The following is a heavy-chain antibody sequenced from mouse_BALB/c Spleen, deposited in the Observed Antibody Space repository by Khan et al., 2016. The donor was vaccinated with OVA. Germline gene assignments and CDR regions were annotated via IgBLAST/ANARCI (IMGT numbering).Heavy chain of an antibody. D-gene: IGHD1-1*01. J-gene: IGHJ2*03. CDR1: GFTFSDYG. CDR2: ISSGGSFT. Sequence: EVELVESGGDLVKPGGSLKLSCAASGFTFSDYGMSWVRQTPEKRLEWVATISSGGSFTYYLDSVKGRFTISRDSAENTLYLQMSSLRSEDTAMXYCTRTPGYYGSNYFDQWGQGTSLTVSS. V-gene: IGHV5-9-3*01. CDR3: TRTPGYYGSNYFDQ.